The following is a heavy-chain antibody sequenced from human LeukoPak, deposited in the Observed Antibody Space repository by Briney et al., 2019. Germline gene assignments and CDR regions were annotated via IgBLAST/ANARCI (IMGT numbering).Heavy chain of an antibody. CDR3: ANDTVKYCSSTSCYLDY. D-gene: IGHD2-2*01. J-gene: IGHJ4*02. CDR2: IRYDGSNK. V-gene: IGHV3-30*02. Sequence: GGSLRLSCAASGFTFSSYGMHWVCQAPGKGLEWVAFIRYDGSNKYYADSVKGRFTISRDNSKNTLYLQMNSLRAEDTAVYYCANDTVKYCSSTSCYLDYWGQGTLVTVSS. CDR1: GFTFSSYG.